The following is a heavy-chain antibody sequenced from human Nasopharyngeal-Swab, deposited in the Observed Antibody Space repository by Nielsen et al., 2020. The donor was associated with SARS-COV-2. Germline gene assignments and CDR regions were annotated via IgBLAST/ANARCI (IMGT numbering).Heavy chain of an antibody. V-gene: IGHV1-2*06. Sequence: ASVKVSCKASGYTFTGYYMHWVRQAPGQGLEWMGRINPNSGGTNYAQKFQGRVTMTEDTSTDTAYMELSSLRSEDTAVYYCATGAVVAATGWFDPWGQGTLVTVSS. D-gene: IGHD2-15*01. CDR3: ATGAVVAATGWFDP. J-gene: IGHJ5*02. CDR2: INPNSGGT. CDR1: GYTFTGYY.